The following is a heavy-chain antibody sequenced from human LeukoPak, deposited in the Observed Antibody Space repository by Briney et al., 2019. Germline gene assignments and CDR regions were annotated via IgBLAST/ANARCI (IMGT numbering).Heavy chain of an antibody. CDR2: ITGSGGST. J-gene: IGHJ6*02. CDR3: AKSKRYCSSTGCYTYYYFGMDV. Sequence: GGSLRLSCAASGFTFNTYAMNWVRQAPGKGLEWVSAITGSGGSTYYADSVKGRFTISRDNSKNTLYLQMNSLRAVDTAVYYCAKSKRYCSSTGCYTYYYFGMDVWGQGTTVTVSS. D-gene: IGHD2-2*02. V-gene: IGHV3-23*01. CDR1: GFTFNTYA.